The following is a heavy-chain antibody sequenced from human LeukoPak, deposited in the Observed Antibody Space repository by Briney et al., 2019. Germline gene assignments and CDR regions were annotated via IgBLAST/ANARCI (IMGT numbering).Heavy chain of an antibody. D-gene: IGHD3-22*01. Sequence: GGSLRLSCAASGFTFSSYAMSWVRQAPGKGLEWVSAISGIGGSTYYADSVKGWFTISRDNSKSTMYLQMNSLRAEDTAVYHCAKTNGYYDLWGQGTLVTVSS. CDR1: GFTFSSYA. CDR2: ISGIGGST. V-gene: IGHV3-23*01. CDR3: AKTNGYYDL. J-gene: IGHJ4*02.